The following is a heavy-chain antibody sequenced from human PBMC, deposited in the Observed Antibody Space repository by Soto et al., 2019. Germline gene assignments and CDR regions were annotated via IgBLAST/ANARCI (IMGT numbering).Heavy chain of an antibody. CDR1: GFTFSSYA. J-gene: IGHJ3*02. V-gene: IGHV3-23*01. D-gene: IGHD3-16*01. Sequence: TGGSLRLSCAASGFTFSSYAMSWVRQAPGRGLEWVSGISSNGDTTYYIDSVKGRFTISRDNFKNTMYLQMNSLRADDTAIYYCGKDPTGNYVGDFEIWGQGTMGTVSS. CDR2: ISSNGDTT. CDR3: GKDPTGNYVGDFEI.